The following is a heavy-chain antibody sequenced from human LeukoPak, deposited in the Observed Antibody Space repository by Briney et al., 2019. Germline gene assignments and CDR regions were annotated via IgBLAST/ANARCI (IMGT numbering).Heavy chain of an antibody. J-gene: IGHJ5*02. CDR3: ARDYDFWSGHP. CDR2: INPSGGST. D-gene: IGHD3-3*01. Sequence: ASVKVSCKASGYTFTSYYMHWVRQAPGQRREWMGIINPSGGSTSYAQKCQGRVTMTRDMSTSTVYMELSSLRSEDTAVYYCARDYDFWSGHPWGQGTLVTVSS. V-gene: IGHV1-46*01. CDR1: GYTFTSYY.